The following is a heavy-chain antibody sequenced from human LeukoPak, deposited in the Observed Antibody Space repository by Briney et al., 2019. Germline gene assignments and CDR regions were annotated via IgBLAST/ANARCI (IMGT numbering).Heavy chain of an antibody. CDR2: INSDGSIT. D-gene: IGHD4-17*01. Sequence: PGGSLRLSCAASGFTFTTYWMHWVRQAPGKGLVWVSHINSDGSITSYADSVKGRFTISRGNAKNTLYLQMNSLRAEDTAVYYCARDLSWTTVTTGVDYWGQGTLVTVSS. CDR3: ARDLSWTTVTTGVDY. CDR1: GFTFTTYW. J-gene: IGHJ4*02. V-gene: IGHV3-74*01.